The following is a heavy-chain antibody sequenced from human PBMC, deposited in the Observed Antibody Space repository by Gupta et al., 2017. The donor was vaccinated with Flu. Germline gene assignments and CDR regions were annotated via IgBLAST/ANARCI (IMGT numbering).Heavy chain of an antibody. CDR3: AKLITVTSSLDS. CDR1: GFTFSDPY. CDR2: SRGKSDSYST. Sequence: EVQLVESGGGLVHPGGSLRLSCTVAGFTFSDPYLAWVRQAPGKGLEWVGRSRGKSDSYSTEYATSVKGRFTISRDVSKNSLFLHMNSLKTEDAAIYYCAKLITVTSSLDSWGQGTLVTVSS. V-gene: IGHV3-72*01. J-gene: IGHJ4*02. D-gene: IGHD1-20*01.